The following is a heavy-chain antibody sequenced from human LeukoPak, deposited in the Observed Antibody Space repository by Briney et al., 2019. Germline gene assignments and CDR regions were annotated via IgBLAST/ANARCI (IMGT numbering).Heavy chain of an antibody. J-gene: IGHJ6*03. V-gene: IGHV4-4*09. CDR1: GGSISSYY. D-gene: IGHD6-6*01. CDR2: IYTSGST. CDR3: AGGAARRLYYYYYMDV. Sequence: SETLSLTCTVSGGSISSYYRSWIRQPPGKGLEWIGYIYTSGSTNYNPSLKSRVTISVDTSKNQFSLKLSSVTAADTAVYYCAGGAARRLYYYYYMDVWGKGTTVTVSS.